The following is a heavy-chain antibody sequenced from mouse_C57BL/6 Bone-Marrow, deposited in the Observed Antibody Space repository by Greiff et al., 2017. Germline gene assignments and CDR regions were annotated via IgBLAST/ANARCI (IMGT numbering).Heavy chain of an antibody. CDR2: IWTGGGT. CDR3: ARNLPHGYFDV. J-gene: IGHJ1*03. Sequence: VKLMESGPGLVAPSQSLSITCTVSGFSLTSYAISWVRQPPGKGLEWLGVIWTGGGTNYNSALKSRLSISNNNSKRQVFFKMNSLQTYDTARYYCARNLPHGYFDVWGKGTTLTVSS. CDR1: GFSLTSYA. V-gene: IGHV2-9-1*01.